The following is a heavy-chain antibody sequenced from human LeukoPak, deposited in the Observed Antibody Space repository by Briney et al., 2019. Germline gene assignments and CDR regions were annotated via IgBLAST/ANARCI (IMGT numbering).Heavy chain of an antibody. CDR1: GFTFSGYW. Sequence: QAGGSLRLSCAASGFTFSGYWMHWVRQAPGKGLVWVSRINTDGSSTSYADSVKGRFTISRVNAKNTLYLQMNSLRAEDTAVYYCARDQLRDFWSGFGSSDYYYGMDVWGQGTTVTVSS. V-gene: IGHV3-74*01. CDR3: ARDQLRDFWSGFGSSDYYYGMDV. J-gene: IGHJ6*02. CDR2: INTDGSST. D-gene: IGHD3-3*01.